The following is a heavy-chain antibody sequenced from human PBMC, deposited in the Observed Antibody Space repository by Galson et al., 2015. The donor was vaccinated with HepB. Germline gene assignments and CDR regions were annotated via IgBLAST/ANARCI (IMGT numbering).Heavy chain of an antibody. CDR3: ARDWWGESTNAFDI. CDR2: TSSRGDA. V-gene: IGHV4-4*07. Sequence: SETLSLTCSVSGGSLNIYYWSWIRQPAGKGLEWIGRTSSRGDAYYSPSLRSRVFMSVDTSKNQFSLNLNSLTAADTAVYYCARDWWGESTNAFDIWGQGTIVTVSS. J-gene: IGHJ3*02. D-gene: IGHD2-2*01. CDR1: GGSLNIYY.